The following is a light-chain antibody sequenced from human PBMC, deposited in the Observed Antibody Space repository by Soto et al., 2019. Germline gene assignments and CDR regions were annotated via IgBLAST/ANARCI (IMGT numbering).Light chain of an antibody. Sequence: EILMTQSPATLSVSPGERATLSCRASQSVSSNLAWYQQKPGQAPSLLIYGASTRATGTPARFSGSGSGTEFTLTISSLQSEDFAVYYCQQYIRWPLTFGGGTKVDI. CDR2: GAS. J-gene: IGKJ4*01. V-gene: IGKV3-15*01. CDR3: QQYIRWPLT. CDR1: QSVSSN.